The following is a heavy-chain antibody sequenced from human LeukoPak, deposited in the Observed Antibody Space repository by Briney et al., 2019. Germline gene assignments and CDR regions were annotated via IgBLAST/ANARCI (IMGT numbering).Heavy chain of an antibody. D-gene: IGHD2-15*01. CDR2: ISSSGSTI. CDR1: GFTFSDYY. CDR3: ARAGHCSGGSCYSYYYYGMDV. Sequence: GGSLRLSCAASGFTFSDYYMSWIRQAPGKGLEWVSYISSSGSTIYYADSVKGRFTISRDNAKNSLYLQMNSLRAEDTAVYYCARAGHCSGGSCYSYYYYGMDVWGQGTTVTVSS. V-gene: IGHV3-11*01. J-gene: IGHJ6*02.